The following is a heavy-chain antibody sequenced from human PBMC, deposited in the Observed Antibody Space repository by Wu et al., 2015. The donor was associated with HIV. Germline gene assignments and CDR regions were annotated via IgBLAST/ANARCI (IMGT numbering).Heavy chain of an antibody. D-gene: IGHD2-2*01. V-gene: IGHV1-69*05. CDR1: GVTLTSFA. CDR2: IIPLFDVA. J-gene: IGHJ4*02. CDR3: VARVYSSKPGTTSLNY. Sequence: QVQLVQSGAEVKKPGSSVKVSCKASGVTLTSFAFSWVRQAPGQGLEWMGGIIPLFDVAQYAQKFRDRSHKITTDAFPRGHGLNMELSSLRSEDTVHLITVARVYSSKPGTTSLNYWGQGTLVTV.